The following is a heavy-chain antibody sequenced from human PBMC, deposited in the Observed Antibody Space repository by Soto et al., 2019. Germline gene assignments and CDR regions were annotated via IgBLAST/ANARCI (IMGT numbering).Heavy chain of an antibody. J-gene: IGHJ4*02. D-gene: IGHD3-10*01. V-gene: IGHV4-30-4*01. CDR1: GGSISSGDYY. CDR2: IHYSGRT. CDR3: ARVWGVGATTIDY. Sequence: QVQLQESGPGLVKPSQTLSLTCTVSGGSISSGDYYWSWIRQPPGKGLECIVYIHYSGRTYYNTSLKSRVTISIDTSKNQYALKLSSVTAADTGVYYCARVWGVGATTIDYWGQGTLVTVSS.